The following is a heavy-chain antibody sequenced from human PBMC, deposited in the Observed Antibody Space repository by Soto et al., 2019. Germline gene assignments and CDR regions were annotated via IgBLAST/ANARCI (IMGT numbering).Heavy chain of an antibody. J-gene: IGHJ4*02. D-gene: IGHD2-15*01. Sequence: QVQLVESGGGVVQPGRSLRLSCAASGFTFSSYGMHWVRQAPGKGLEWVAVISYDGSNKYYADSVKGRFTISRDNSKNTLYLQMNSRRAEETAVYYCAKSDGGDIVVVVAATPFDYWGQGTLVTVSS. CDR3: AKSDGGDIVVVVAATPFDY. CDR2: ISYDGSNK. CDR1: GFTFSSYG. V-gene: IGHV3-30*18.